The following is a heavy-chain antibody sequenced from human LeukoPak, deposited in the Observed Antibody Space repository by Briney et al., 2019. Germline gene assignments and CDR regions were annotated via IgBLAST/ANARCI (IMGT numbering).Heavy chain of an antibody. CDR3: ARDLPKYGGYVGGFAGA. Sequence: GASVKVSCKASGYTFTGYYMHWVRQAPGQGLEWMGWINPNSGGTNYAQKFQGRVTMTRDTSISTAYMELSRLRSDDTAVYYCARDLPKYGGYVGGFAGAWGQGTLVTVSS. CDR1: GYTFTGYY. J-gene: IGHJ5*02. CDR2: INPNSGGT. V-gene: IGHV1-2*02. D-gene: IGHD5-12*01.